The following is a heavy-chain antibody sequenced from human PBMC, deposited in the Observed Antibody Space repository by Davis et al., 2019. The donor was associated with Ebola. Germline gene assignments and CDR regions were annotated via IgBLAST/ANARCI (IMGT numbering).Heavy chain of an antibody. V-gene: IGHV3-21*04. CDR1: GFTFSSYY. CDR2: ISSRGTYI. D-gene: IGHD3-9*01. Sequence: GGSLRLSCAASGFTFSSYYMNWVRQAPGKGLQWVSSISSRGTYIYYADSVKGRFTISRDNAKNSLYLQMNSLRDEDTALYHCARVNAVTGYSRFDSWGQGTLVTVSS. CDR3: ARVNAVTGYSRFDS. J-gene: IGHJ5*01.